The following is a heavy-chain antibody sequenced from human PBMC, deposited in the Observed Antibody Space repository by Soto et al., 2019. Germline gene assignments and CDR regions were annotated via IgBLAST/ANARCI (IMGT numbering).Heavy chain of an antibody. V-gene: IGHV3-30*18. Sequence: PGGSLRLSCAASGFTFSSYGMHWVRQAPGKGLEWVAVISYDGSNKYYADSVKGRFTISRDNSKNTLYLQMNSLRAEDTAVYYCAKDLDSSGWYVGDYWGQGTLVTVSS. D-gene: IGHD6-19*01. CDR1: GFTFSSYG. CDR2: ISYDGSNK. J-gene: IGHJ4*02. CDR3: AKDLDSSGWYVGDY.